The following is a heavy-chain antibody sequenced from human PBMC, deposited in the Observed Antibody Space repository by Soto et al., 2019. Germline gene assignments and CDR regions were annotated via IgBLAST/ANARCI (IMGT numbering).Heavy chain of an antibody. J-gene: IGHJ4*02. V-gene: IGHV3-23*01. CDR1: GFTFGSYT. CDR3: VKPHDFGDYLFDF. Sequence: EVQLLESGGGLVQAGGSLRLSCAASGFTFGSYTMNWVRQAPGKGREWVSAISGRAGSTSYADSVKCRFTISRDNASNTLYLQINSRRAEDAVLYYCVKPHDFGDYLFDFWGQGTLVTVAS. CDR2: ISGRAGST. D-gene: IGHD4-17*01.